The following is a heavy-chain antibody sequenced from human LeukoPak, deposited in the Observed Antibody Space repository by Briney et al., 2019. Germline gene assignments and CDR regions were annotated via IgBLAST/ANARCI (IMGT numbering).Heavy chain of an antibody. J-gene: IGHJ3*02. CDR1: GFTFDDYA. D-gene: IGHD6-13*01. Sequence: GGSLRLSCAASGFTFDDYAMHWVRQAPGKGLEWVSGISWNSGSIGYADSVKGRFTISRDNAKNSLYLQMNSLRAEDMALHYCAKDITPLAAAGTGAFDIWGQGTMVTVSS. CDR2: ISWNSGSI. V-gene: IGHV3-9*03. CDR3: AKDITPLAAAGTGAFDI.